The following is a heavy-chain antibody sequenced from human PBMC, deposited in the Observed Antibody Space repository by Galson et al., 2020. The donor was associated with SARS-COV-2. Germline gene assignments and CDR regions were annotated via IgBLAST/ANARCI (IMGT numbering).Heavy chain of an antibody. D-gene: IGHD1-20*01. Sequence: SETLSLTCTVSGGSISSSTYYCVWIRQPPGKGLEWIGSIDSNGSVNNNPSLKSRVSMSVDTSKNQISLKLTSVTAADTAVYYCARETTRPGITGTTGYFDSGVQGTLVSVSS. J-gene: IGHJ4*02. V-gene: IGHV4-39*07. CDR2: IDSNGSV. CDR1: GGSISSSTYY. CDR3: ARETTRPGITGTTGYFDS.